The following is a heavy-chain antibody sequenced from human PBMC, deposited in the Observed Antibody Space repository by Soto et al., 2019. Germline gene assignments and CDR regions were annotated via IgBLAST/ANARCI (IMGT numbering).Heavy chain of an antibody. Sequence: EASVKVSCKASGYTFTSYGISWVRQAPGQGLEWMGWISAYNGNTNYAQKLQGRVTMTTDISTSTAYMELRSLRSDDTAIYYCARDSPGVQLEIRADAFGIWG. CDR1: GYTFTSYG. V-gene: IGHV1-18*01. D-gene: IGHD1-1*01. CDR2: ISAYNGNT. CDR3: ARDSPGVQLEIRADAFGI. J-gene: IGHJ3*02.